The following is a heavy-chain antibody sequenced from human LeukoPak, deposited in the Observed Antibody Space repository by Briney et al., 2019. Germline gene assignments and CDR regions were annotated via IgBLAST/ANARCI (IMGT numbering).Heavy chain of an antibody. CDR2: IYYSGST. CDR1: GGSISSYY. CDR3: ARVKAKTFDY. V-gene: IGHV4-59*01. D-gene: IGHD1-26*01. J-gene: IGHJ4*02. Sequence: PSETLSLTCTVSGGSISSYYWSWIRQPPGKGLEWIGYIYYSGSTNYNPSLKSRVTISVDTSKNQFSLKLISVTAADTAVYYCARVKAKTFDYWGQGTLVTVSS.